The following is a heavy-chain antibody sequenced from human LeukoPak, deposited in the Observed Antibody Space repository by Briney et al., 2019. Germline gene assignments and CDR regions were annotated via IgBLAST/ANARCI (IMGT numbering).Heavy chain of an antibody. CDR3: ARSHIVVVPAATVWFDP. D-gene: IGHD2-2*01. V-gene: IGHV4-61*01. CDR1: GGSVSSGSYY. J-gene: IGHJ5*02. CDR2: IYYSGST. Sequence: SETLSLTCTVSGGSVSSGSYYWSWIRQPPGKRLEWIGYIYYSGSTNYNPSLKSRVTISVDTSKNQFSLKLSSVTAADTAVYYCARSHIVVVPAATVWFDPWGQGTLVTVSS.